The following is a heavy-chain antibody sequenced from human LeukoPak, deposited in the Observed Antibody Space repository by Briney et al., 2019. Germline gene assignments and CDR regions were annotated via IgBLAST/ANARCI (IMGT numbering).Heavy chain of an antibody. CDR2: IYSGGST. CDR1: GFTVSSNY. D-gene: IGHD1-26*01. CDR3: ARNSGSYFDAFDI. J-gene: IGHJ3*02. Sequence: GGSPRLSCAASGFTVSSNYMSWVRQAPGKGLEWVSVIYSGGSTYYADSVKGRFTIPRDNSKNTLYLQMNSLRAEDTAVYYCARNSGSYFDAFDIWGQGTMVTVSS. V-gene: IGHV3-66*01.